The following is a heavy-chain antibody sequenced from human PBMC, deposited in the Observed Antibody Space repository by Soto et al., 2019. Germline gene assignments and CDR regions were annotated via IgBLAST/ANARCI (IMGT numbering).Heavy chain of an antibody. CDR1: GGSVSSGSYY. J-gene: IGHJ4*02. Sequence: SETLSLTCTVSGGSVSSGSYYWSWIRQPPGKGLEWIGYIYYSGSTNYNPSLKSRVTTSVDTSKNQFSLKLTSVTAADTAVYYCARDKITGLFDYWGQGTLVTVSS. CDR3: ARDKITGLFDY. CDR2: IYYSGST. D-gene: IGHD2-8*02. V-gene: IGHV4-61*01.